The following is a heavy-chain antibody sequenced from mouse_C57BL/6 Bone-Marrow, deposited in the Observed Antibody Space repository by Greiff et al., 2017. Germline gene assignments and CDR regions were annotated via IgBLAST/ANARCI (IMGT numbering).Heavy chain of an antibody. J-gene: IGHJ2*01. CDR3: TTSYYDGSSYGY. Sequence: EVQLQQSGAELVRPGASVKLSCTASGFNIKDDYMHWVKQRPEQGLEWIGWLDPENGDTEYASKFQGKATITADTSSNTAYLQLSILTSKDTAVYYCTTSYYDGSSYGYWGRGTTLTVSS. CDR1: GFNIKDDY. V-gene: IGHV14-4*01. CDR2: LDPENGDT. D-gene: IGHD1-1*01.